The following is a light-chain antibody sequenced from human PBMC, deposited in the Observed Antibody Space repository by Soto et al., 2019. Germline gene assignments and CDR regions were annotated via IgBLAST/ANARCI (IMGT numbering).Light chain of an antibody. V-gene: IGKV4-1*01. CDR3: QQYYSNPIT. CDR1: QSVLSSSDSKNY. CDR2: WAS. J-gene: IGKJ5*01. Sequence: DIVMTQSPESLAVSLGERATINCKSSQSVLSSSDSKNYLAWHQQKPGQPPKLLIYWASTRESGVPERFSGSGSGTDFALTISSLQAEDVAVYYCQQYYSNPITFGQGTRLEIK.